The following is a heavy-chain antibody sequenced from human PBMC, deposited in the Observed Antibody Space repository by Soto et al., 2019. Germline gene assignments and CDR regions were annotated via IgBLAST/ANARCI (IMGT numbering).Heavy chain of an antibody. J-gene: IGHJ6*03. D-gene: IGHD2-8*01. Sequence: EVQLLESGGGLVQPGGSLRLSCAASGFSFSTYAMTWVRQAPGKGLEWVSTITPSGGNTYYADSVKVRFTITRDNSENTRFLPMNSLRAQETAVYDCAGRYWPNVVCYTNFYYDMDIWGEGTSVTVSS. CDR1: GFSFSTYA. CDR2: ITPSGGNT. V-gene: IGHV3-23*01. CDR3: AGRYWPNVVCYTNFYYDMDI.